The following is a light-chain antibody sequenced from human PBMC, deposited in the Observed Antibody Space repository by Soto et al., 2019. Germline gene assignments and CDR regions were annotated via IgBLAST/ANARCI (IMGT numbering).Light chain of an antibody. V-gene: IGLV1-44*01. J-gene: IGLJ2*01. CDR3: ATWDDGLNVV. CDR1: TSNIGTNT. CDR2: SND. Sequence: QSVLTQSPSASGTPGQRVSISCSGSTSNIGTNTVSWYQHVPGTAPKLLIYSNDQRPSAVPGRFSGSKSGTSASLAISGLLSEDEADYYCATWDDGLNVVFGGGTQLTVL.